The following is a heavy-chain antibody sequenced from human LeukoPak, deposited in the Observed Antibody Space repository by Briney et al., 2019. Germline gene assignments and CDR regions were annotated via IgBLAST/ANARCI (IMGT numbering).Heavy chain of an antibody. J-gene: IGHJ4*02. V-gene: IGHV4-4*07. CDR3: ARGSGSYPPLDY. CDR2: IYTSGST. D-gene: IGHD3-10*01. CDR1: GGSISSFY. Sequence: SETLSLTCTVSGGSISSFYWSWIRRAAGKGLEWIGRIYTSGSTNYNPSLKSRITMSVDTSKNQFSLKLRSVAAADTAVYYCARGSGSYPPLDYWGQGTLVTVSS.